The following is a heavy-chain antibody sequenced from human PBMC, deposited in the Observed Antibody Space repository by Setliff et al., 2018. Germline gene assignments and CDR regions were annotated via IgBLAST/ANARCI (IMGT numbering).Heavy chain of an antibody. Sequence: HPGGSLRLSCAASGFTLSGYGMHWVRQAPGKGLEWVAIISHEGSTKYYADSVKGRFAISRDNAKNSLYLQMDSLRAEDTAVYYCTTDPSTTFGGVIGAAFDIWGQGTMVTVSS. CDR1: GFTLSGYG. CDR3: TTDPSTTFGGVIGAAFDI. CDR2: ISHEGSTK. D-gene: IGHD3-16*01. J-gene: IGHJ3*02. V-gene: IGHV3-30*03.